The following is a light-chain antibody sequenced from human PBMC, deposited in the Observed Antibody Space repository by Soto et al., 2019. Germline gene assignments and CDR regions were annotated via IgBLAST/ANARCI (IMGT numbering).Light chain of an antibody. J-gene: IGLJ1*01. CDR1: NGDIGGYNY. CDR2: GVS. V-gene: IGLV2-14*01. CDR3: SSYTITSALYV. Sequence: QSVLTQPASASGSPRQSITISCTGTNGDIGGYNYVSWYQQHPGKAPKLIIYGVSNRPSGVSTRFSGSKSGNTASLTISGLQAEDEADYYCSSYTITSALYVFGTGTKVTVL.